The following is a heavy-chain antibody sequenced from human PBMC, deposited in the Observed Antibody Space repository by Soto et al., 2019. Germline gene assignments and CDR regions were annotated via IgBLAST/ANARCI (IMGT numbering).Heavy chain of an antibody. J-gene: IGHJ4*02. CDR3: ARGYYDFWSGLYY. CDR2: INPNSGGT. Sequence: ASVKVSCKASGYTFTGYYMHWVRQAPGQGLEWMGWINPNSGGTNYAQKFQGRVTMTRDTSISTAYMELSRLRSDDTAVYYCARGYYDFWSGLYYWGQGTRVTVS. V-gene: IGHV1-2*02. D-gene: IGHD3-3*01. CDR1: GYTFTGYY.